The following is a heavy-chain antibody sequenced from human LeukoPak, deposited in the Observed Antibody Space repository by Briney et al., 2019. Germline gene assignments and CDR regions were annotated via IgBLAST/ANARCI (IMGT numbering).Heavy chain of an antibody. CDR3: AELGITMIGGV. CDR1: GFTFSSYG. V-gene: IGHV3-48*04. CDR2: ISSRGSTI. Sequence: GGSLRLSCAASGFTFSSYGMSGVRQAPGKGRGWVSYISSRGSTIYYADSVKGRFTISRDNAKNSLYLQMNSLRAEDTAVYYCAELGITMIGGVWGKGTTVTISS. J-gene: IGHJ6*04. D-gene: IGHD3-10*02.